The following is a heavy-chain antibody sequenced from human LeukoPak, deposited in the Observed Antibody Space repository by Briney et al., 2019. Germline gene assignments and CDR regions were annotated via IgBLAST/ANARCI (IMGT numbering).Heavy chain of an antibody. CDR1: GYTFTGYY. CDR3: AGGTQLAYCGGDCEGDAFDI. CDR2: INPNSGGT. J-gene: IGHJ3*02. V-gene: IGHV1-2*02. D-gene: IGHD2-21*01. Sequence: ASVKVSCKASGYTFTGYYMHWVRQAPGQGLEWMGWINPNSGGTNYAQKFQGRVTMTRDTSISTAYMELSRLRSDDTAVYYCAGGTQLAYCGGDCEGDAFDIWGQGTMVTVSS.